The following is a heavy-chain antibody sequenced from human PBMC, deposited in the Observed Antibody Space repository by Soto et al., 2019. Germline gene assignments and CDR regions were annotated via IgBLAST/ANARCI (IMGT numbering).Heavy chain of an antibody. J-gene: IGHJ5*02. D-gene: IGHD2-2*01. CDR3: ARGEYQLLSVDP. Sequence: QVQLQESGPGLVKPSETLSLTCTVSGGSISYYYWSWIRQPPGKGLEWIGYIYYSGSTNYNPSLKSRATLSVHTSKNQSSLKVSSVTAADTAVYYCARGEYQLLSVDPWGQGTLVTVSS. CDR1: GGSISYYY. V-gene: IGHV4-59*08. CDR2: IYYSGST.